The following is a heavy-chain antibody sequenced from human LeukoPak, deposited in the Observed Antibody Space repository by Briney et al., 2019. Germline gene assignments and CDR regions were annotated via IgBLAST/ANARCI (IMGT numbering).Heavy chain of an antibody. CDR3: ARSGVATCHY. V-gene: IGHV3-23*01. CDR2: INPDGGS. Sequence: PGGSLRLSCQASGFTFTNYAMSWVRRAPGKGLEWVSSINPDGGSFFADSVKGRFTISRDDSRSVVYLQMNSLSAEDTAVYYCARSGVATCHYWGQGILVTVSS. D-gene: IGHD2-15*01. J-gene: IGHJ4*02. CDR1: GFTFTNYA.